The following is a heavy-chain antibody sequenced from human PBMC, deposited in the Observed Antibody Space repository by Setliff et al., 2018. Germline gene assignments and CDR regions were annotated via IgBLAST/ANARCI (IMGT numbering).Heavy chain of an antibody. CDR3: AGLFRDGWNHFDS. CDR2: MYSSGTT. J-gene: IGHJ4*02. CDR1: SGSISTSNYF. V-gene: IGHV4-39*02. D-gene: IGHD2-21*01. Sequence: PSETLSLTCIVSSGSISTSNYFWGWDRQPPGRGLEWIGSMYSSGTTNYNPSLKSRVTMSVDTSKSLLSLKLSSVTTTDTAVYYCAGLFRDGWNHFDSWGQGTPVTVSS.